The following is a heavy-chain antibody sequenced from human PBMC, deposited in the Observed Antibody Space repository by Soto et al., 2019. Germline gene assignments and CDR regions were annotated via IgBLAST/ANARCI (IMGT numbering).Heavy chain of an antibody. Sequence: SLTCAVSGGSISSGGYSWSWIRQPPGKGLEWIGYIYHSGSTYYNPSLKSRVTISVDRSKNQFSLKLSSVTAADTAVYYCARAGEDYGGNSSVYFDYWGQGTLVTVSS. CDR1: GGSISSGGYS. V-gene: IGHV4-30-2*01. CDR3: ARAGEDYGGNSSVYFDY. J-gene: IGHJ4*02. D-gene: IGHD4-17*01. CDR2: IYHSGST.